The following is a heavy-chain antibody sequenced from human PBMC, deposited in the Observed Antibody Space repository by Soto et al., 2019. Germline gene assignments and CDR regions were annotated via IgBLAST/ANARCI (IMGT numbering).Heavy chain of an antibody. CDR2: INPNSGGT. D-gene: IGHD3-9*01. V-gene: IGHV1-2*04. CDR1: GYTFTGYY. Sequence: ASVKVSCKASGYTFTGYYMHWVRQAPGQGLEWMGWINPNSGGTNYAQKFQGWVTMTRDTSISTAYMELSRLRSDDTAVYYCARRVGRVFFDRSSSGMDVWGQGTTVTVSS. J-gene: IGHJ6*02. CDR3: ARRVGRVFFDRSSSGMDV.